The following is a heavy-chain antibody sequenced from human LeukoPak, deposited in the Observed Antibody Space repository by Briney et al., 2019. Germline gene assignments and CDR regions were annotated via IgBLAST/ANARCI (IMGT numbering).Heavy chain of an antibody. D-gene: IGHD6-19*01. CDR3: ASAVSSGWSYFDY. V-gene: IGHV3-33*01. CDR2: IWYDGSNK. J-gene: IGHJ4*02. Sequence: GGSLRLSCAASGFTFSSYGMHWVRQAPGKGLEWVAVIWYDGSNKYYADSVKGRFTISRDNSKNTLYLQMNSLGAEDTAVYYCASAVSSGWSYFDYWGQGTLVTVSS. CDR1: GFTFSSYG.